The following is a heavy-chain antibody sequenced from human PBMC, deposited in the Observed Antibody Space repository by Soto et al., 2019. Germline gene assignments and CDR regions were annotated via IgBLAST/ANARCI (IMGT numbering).Heavy chain of an antibody. CDR2: ISVSGGST. Sequence: GGSLRLSCAASGFTFNNYAMAWVRQAPGKGLEWVSSISVSGGSTYYADSVKGRFTISRDKSKNTLYLQMHSLRVEDTALYYCVKATYYYDSSVFHYFDYWGQGTPVTVYS. D-gene: IGHD3-22*01. CDR1: GFTFNNYA. J-gene: IGHJ4*02. V-gene: IGHV3-23*01. CDR3: VKATYYYDSSVFHYFDY.